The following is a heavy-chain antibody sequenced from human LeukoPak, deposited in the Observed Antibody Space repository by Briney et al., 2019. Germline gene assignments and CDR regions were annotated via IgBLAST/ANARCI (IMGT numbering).Heavy chain of an antibody. J-gene: IGHJ6*03. CDR1: GYTFTGYY. D-gene: IGHD2-15*01. CDR3: ARGYCSGGSCHHYYYYYMDV. V-gene: IGHV1-2*02. Sequence: ASVKVSCKASGYTFTGYYMHWVRQAPGQGLEWMGWINPNSGGTNYAQEFQGRVTMTRDTSISTAYMELSRLRSDDTAVYYCARGYCSGGSCHHYYYYYMDVWGKGTTVTVSS. CDR2: INPNSGGT.